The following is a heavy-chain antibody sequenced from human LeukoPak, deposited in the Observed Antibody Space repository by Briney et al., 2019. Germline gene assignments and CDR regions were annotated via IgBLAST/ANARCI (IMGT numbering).Heavy chain of an antibody. Sequence: ASVKVSCKASGGTFSNYAINWVRQAPGQGFEWMGRIIPFSDMTNYAQKFEDTVTITADKSTSEVYMELTNLRSEDTAVYYCARDPYYYGSGSYVYSLDVWGQGTTVTVSS. CDR3: ARDPYYYGSGSYVYSLDV. J-gene: IGHJ6*02. V-gene: IGHV1-69*04. D-gene: IGHD3-10*01. CDR1: GGTFSNYA. CDR2: IIPFSDMT.